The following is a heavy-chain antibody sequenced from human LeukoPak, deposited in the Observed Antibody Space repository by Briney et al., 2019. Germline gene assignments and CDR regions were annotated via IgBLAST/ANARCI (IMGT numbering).Heavy chain of an antibody. CDR1: GGTFSSYA. Sequence: ASVKVSCKASGGTFSSYAISWVRQAPGQGLEWMGGIIPIFGTANYAQKFQGRVTITADESTSTAYMELSSLRSEDTAVYYCARDRRGYSSGWYDFWGQGTLVTVSS. J-gene: IGHJ5*01. V-gene: IGHV1-69*13. D-gene: IGHD6-19*01. CDR2: IIPIFGTA. CDR3: ARDRRGYSSGWYDF.